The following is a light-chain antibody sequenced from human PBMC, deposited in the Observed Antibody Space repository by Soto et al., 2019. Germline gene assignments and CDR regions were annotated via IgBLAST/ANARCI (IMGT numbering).Light chain of an antibody. CDR3: QQRSNWPIN. J-gene: IGKJ5*01. CDR2: DAS. Sequence: EIVFTHSPAALSLSPGGRATLSCRASQSVSRYLGWYQQKPGQAPRLLIYDASNRATGIPARFSGSGSGTDFSLTISSLEPEDFAVYYCQQRSNWPINCGLGTRREIK. V-gene: IGKV3-11*01. CDR1: QSVSRY.